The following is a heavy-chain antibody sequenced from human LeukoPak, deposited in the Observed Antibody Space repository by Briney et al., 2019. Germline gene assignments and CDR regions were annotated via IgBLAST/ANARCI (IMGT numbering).Heavy chain of an antibody. V-gene: IGHV4-39*01. CDR2: IYYSGST. CDR1: GGSISSSSYY. Sequence: PLETLSLTCTVSGGSISSSSYYWGWIRQPPGKGLEWIGSIYYSGSTYYNPSLKSRVTISVDTSKNQFSLKLSSVTAADTAVYYCARRKLWAFDYWGQGTLVTVSS. J-gene: IGHJ4*02. CDR3: ARRKLWAFDY. D-gene: IGHD5-18*01.